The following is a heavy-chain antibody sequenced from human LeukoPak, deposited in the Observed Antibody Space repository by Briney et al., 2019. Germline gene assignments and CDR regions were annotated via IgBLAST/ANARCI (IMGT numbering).Heavy chain of an antibody. CDR2: IYTSGST. Sequence: SETLSLTCTVSGGSISSYYWSWIRQPAGKGLEWIGRIYTSGSTNYNPSLKSRVTMSVDTSKNQFSLKLSSVTAADTAVYYCAVHCSSTSCYTGIVWGKGTTVTVSS. D-gene: IGHD2-2*02. V-gene: IGHV4-4*07. CDR3: AVHCSSTSCYTGIV. CDR1: GGSISSYY. J-gene: IGHJ6*04.